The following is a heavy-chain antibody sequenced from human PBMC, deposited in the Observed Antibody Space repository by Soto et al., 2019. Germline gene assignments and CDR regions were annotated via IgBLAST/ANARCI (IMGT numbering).Heavy chain of an antibody. V-gene: IGHV1-69*01. CDR3: ASDRHHSGFED. Sequence: QVHLVQSGAEVKKPGSSVRVSRKASGGSFSNYAVTWVRQAPGQRLEWMGGITPMFGIANYAKKFQGRVTLTADESTGTAYMELSSLRSDDTATYYCASDRHHSGFEDWGQGTLVTVSS. CDR2: ITPMFGIA. J-gene: IGHJ4*02. CDR1: GGSFSNYA.